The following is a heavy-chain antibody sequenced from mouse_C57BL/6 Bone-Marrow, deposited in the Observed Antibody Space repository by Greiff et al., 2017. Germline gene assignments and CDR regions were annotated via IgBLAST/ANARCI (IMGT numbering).Heavy chain of an antibody. D-gene: IGHD2-4*01. CDR2: IRSKSNNYAT. CDR3: VRSYYDYGY. CDR1: GFSFNTYA. J-gene: IGHJ3*01. Sequence: EVKLVESGGGLVQPKGSLKLSCAASGFSFNTYAMNWVRQAPGKGLEWVARIRSKSNNYATYYADSVKDRFTISRDDSESMLYLQMNNLKTEDTAMYYCVRSYYDYGYWGQGTLVTVSA. V-gene: IGHV10-1*01.